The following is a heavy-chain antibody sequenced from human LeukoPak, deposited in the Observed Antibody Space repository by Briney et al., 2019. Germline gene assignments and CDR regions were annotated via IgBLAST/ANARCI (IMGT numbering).Heavy chain of an antibody. Sequence: GGSLRLSCAASGFTFSSYWMHWVRHAPGKGLVWVSRINSDGSSITYADSVKGRFTISRDNVKNTLYLQMNSVRVEDTAVYYCAREGRVSGYDFDCWGQGTLVTVSS. CDR2: INSDGSSI. D-gene: IGHD5-12*01. CDR3: AREGRVSGYDFDC. V-gene: IGHV3-74*03. CDR1: GFTFSSYW. J-gene: IGHJ4*02.